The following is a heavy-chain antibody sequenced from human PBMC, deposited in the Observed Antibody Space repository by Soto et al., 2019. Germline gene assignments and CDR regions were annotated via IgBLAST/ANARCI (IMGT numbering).Heavy chain of an antibody. Sequence: QITLKESGPTLVKPTQTLTLTCTSSGFSLSTSGVAVGWIRQPPGKALEWLALMYWDDDKRYSPSLKSRRTIIKNTSKSQEANTMIYMHTVDTAADYCAHRRLAWLQGDDAFDNWGQGTMVTVSS. J-gene: IGHJ3*02. CDR3: AHRRLAWLQGDDAFDN. D-gene: IGHD5-12*01. CDR2: MYWDDDK. V-gene: IGHV2-5*02. CDR1: GFSLSTSGVA.